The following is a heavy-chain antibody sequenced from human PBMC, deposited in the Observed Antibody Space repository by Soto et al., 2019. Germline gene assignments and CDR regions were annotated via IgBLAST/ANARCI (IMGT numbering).Heavy chain of an antibody. D-gene: IGHD3-9*01. J-gene: IGHJ4*02. Sequence: EVQLVESGGGLVQSGGSLGLSCVASGFSFRSYWMHRVRQAPGKGLVWVARISSDGTTTTYADSANGRFTVSRDNAANTLYLQMSSLRAEDTAVYYCAREYYGVLTGYYNDYWGQGTLVTVSS. V-gene: IGHV3-74*01. CDR3: AREYYGVLTGYYNDY. CDR2: ISSDGTTT. CDR1: GFSFRSYW.